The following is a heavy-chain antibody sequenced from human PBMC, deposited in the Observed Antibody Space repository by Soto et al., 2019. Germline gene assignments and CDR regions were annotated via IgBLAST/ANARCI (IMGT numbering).Heavy chain of an antibody. CDR3: ARDGTFYGSGSYFDY. D-gene: IGHD3-10*01. CDR2: IYYSGST. Sequence: PSETLSLTCTVSGGSISSCYCSWIWKPPGKGLEWIGYIYYSGSTNYNPSLKSRVTISVDTSKNQFSLKLSSVTAADTAVYYCARDGTFYGSGSYFDYWGQGTLVTVSS. J-gene: IGHJ4*02. V-gene: IGHV4-59*01. CDR1: GGSISSCY.